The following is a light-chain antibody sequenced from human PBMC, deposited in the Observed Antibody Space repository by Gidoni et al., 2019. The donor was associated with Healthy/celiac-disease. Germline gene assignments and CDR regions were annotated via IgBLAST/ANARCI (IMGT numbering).Light chain of an antibody. Sequence: SYVLTQPPPVSVAPGPTARITCGGNNIGSKSVHWYQQKPGQAPVLVVYDDSDRPLGIPERFSGSNSGNTATLTSSRVEAGDEADYYCQVWDISSGGVFGTGTKVTVL. CDR2: DDS. CDR1: NIGSKS. CDR3: QVWDISSGGV. J-gene: IGLJ1*01. V-gene: IGLV3-21*02.